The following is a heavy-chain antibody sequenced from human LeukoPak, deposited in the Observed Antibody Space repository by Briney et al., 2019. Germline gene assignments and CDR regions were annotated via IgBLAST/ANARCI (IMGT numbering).Heavy chain of an antibody. CDR3: AKDRYRYAFEYSDS. D-gene: IGHD5-18*01. Sequence: GASAKVSCKASGGTFSSYAISWVRQAPGQGLEWMGGIIPIFGTANYAQKFQGRVTITADESTSTAYMELSSLRSEDTAVYYCAKDRYRYAFEYSDSWGQGTLVTVSS. CDR2: IIPIFGTA. CDR1: GGTFSSYA. V-gene: IGHV1-69*13. J-gene: IGHJ1*01.